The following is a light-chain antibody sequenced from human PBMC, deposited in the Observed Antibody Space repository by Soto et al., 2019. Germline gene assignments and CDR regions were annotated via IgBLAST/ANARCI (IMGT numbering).Light chain of an antibody. CDR3: HQYGSLPLT. CDR1: QSVTSNY. V-gene: IGKV3-20*01. J-gene: IGKJ4*01. CDR2: AAS. Sequence: EIVLTQSPGTLSLSPGERATLSCRASQSVTSNYLAWYQQKPGQAPRLLIYAASSRATGIPDRFSGSESGTDFTLTIRRLEPEDFAVYYCHQYGSLPLTFGGGTKVEIK.